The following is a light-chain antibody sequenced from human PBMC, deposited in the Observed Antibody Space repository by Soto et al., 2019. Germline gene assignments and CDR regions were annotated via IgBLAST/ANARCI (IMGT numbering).Light chain of an antibody. Sequence: DIQLTQSPSIVSASLGDRVTISCRASQSVFIWLAWYQQKRGKAPKLLIYDASALGSGVPPRFSGSGFETEFTLSIDGLQSDDFAVYNCHQYKKSSSSLGQGTELE. CDR1: QSVFIW. CDR2: DAS. J-gene: IGKJ2*03. CDR3: HQYKKSSSS. V-gene: IGKV1-5*01.